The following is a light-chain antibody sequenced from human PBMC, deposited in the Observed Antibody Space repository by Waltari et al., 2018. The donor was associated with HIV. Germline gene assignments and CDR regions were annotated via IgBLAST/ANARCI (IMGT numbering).Light chain of an antibody. CDR2: ASS. Sequence: DIQMTQSPSSLSASVGDRVTITCRPSQNIGNNLIWYQQKPGKAPKLLIYASSSLQKGVPSRFSGSGSATHFTLTISSLQPEDFATYHCQQSHSRPLTFGQGTKVEI. V-gene: IGKV1-39*01. J-gene: IGKJ1*01. CDR3: QQSHSRPLT. CDR1: QNIGNN.